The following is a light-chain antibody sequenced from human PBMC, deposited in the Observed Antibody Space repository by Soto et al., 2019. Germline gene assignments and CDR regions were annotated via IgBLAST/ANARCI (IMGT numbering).Light chain of an antibody. Sequence: QSVLTQPPSVSGAPGQRVTISCTGSSSNIGAGYDVHWYQQLPGTAPKLLIYVNSNRPSGVPDRFSGSKSGTSASLAITGLQAEDEADYYCQSYDSSLSGSVFGGGPKLTVL. J-gene: IGLJ2*01. CDR1: SSNIGAGYD. V-gene: IGLV1-40*01. CDR2: VNS. CDR3: QSYDSSLSGSV.